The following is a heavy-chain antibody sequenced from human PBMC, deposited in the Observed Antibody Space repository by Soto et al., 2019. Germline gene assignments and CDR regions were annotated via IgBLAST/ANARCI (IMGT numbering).Heavy chain of an antibody. V-gene: IGHV3-15*07. CDR1: GVTCGNAG. J-gene: IGHJ6*02. CDR3: TTDLAPYGMDV. D-gene: IGHD5-12*01. CDR2: IKSKTDGGTT. Sequence: WGSLRLSWGAAGVTCGNAGGNWVRQATGKGLEWVGRIKSKTDGGTTDYAAPVKGRFTISRDDSKNTLYLQMNSPKTEDTAVYYCTTDLAPYGMDVWGQGTTVTVSS.